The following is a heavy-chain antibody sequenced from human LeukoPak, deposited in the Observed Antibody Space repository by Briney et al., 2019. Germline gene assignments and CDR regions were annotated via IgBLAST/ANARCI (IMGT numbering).Heavy chain of an antibody. D-gene: IGHD1/OR15-1a*01. Sequence: SETLSLTCTVSGGSISSYYWSWIRQPAGKGLEWIGRIYTSGSTNYNPSLKSRVTMSVDTSKNQFSLKLSSVTAADTAVYYCARNPRGTAPLYYYYGMDVWGQGTTVTVSS. CDR2: IYTSGST. J-gene: IGHJ6*02. V-gene: IGHV4-4*07. CDR1: GGSISSYY. CDR3: ARNPRGTAPLYYYYGMDV.